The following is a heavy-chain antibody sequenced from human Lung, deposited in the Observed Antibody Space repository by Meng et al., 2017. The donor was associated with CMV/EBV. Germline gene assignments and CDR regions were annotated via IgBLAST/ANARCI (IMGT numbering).Heavy chain of an antibody. CDR3: AREYDGSGNYGMDV. Sequence: ASXXVSXKASGYTFNNYAIITWVRQAPGEGLEWMGQISTYTGNTIYAQKLQGRVTMTTDTSTSTAYMELRSLRSDDSSVYYCAREYDGSGNYGMDVWGQGTTVTSP. CDR2: ISTYTGNT. D-gene: IGHD3-22*01. CDR1: GYTFNNYA. J-gene: IGHJ6*02. V-gene: IGHV1-18*01.